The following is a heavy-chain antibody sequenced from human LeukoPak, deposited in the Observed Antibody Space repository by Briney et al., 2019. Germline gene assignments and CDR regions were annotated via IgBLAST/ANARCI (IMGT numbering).Heavy chain of an antibody. CDR2: IYHSGST. Sequence: PSQTLSLTCAVSGGSISSGGYSWSWIRQPPGKGLEWIGYIYHSGSTYYNPSLKSRVTISVDTSKNQFSLKLSSVTAADTAVYYCAVVAATTFSDYWGQGTLVTVSS. J-gene: IGHJ4*02. D-gene: IGHD2-15*01. CDR3: AVVAATTFSDY. V-gene: IGHV4-30-2*01. CDR1: GGSISSGGYS.